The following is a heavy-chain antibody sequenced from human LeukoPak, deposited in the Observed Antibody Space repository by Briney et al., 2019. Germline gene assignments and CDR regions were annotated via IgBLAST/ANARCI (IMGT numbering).Heavy chain of an antibody. J-gene: IGHJ3*02. V-gene: IGHV1-69*13. D-gene: IGHD6-19*01. Sequence: SVKVSCKASGGTFSSYAISWVRQAPGQGLEWMGGIIPIFGTANYAQKFQGRVTITADESTSTAYMELSSLRSEDTAVYYCARRYSSGRGAFDIWGQGTMVTVSS. CDR2: IIPIFGTA. CDR3: ARRYSSGRGAFDI. CDR1: GGTFSSYA.